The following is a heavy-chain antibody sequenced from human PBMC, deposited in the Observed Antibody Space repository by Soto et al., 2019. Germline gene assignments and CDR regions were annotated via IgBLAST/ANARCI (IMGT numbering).Heavy chain of an antibody. CDR1: DGSISSYY. D-gene: IGHD1-26*01. CDR3: ARTGSWDPHFDY. Sequence: SETLSLTCTVSDGSISSYYWSWIRQPPGKGLEWIGYIYYSGSTNYNPSLKSRVTISVDTSKNQFSLKLSSVTAADTAVYYCARTGSWDPHFDYWGQGTLVTVSS. CDR2: IYYSGST. V-gene: IGHV4-59*01. J-gene: IGHJ4*02.